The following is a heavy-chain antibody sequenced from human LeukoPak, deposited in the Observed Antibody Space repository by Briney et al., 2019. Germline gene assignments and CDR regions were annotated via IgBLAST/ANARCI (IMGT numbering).Heavy chain of an antibody. CDR1: GYTFTSYY. D-gene: IGHD3-22*01. CDR3: ARASYYYDSSGYYTLGY. J-gene: IGHJ4*02. V-gene: IGHV1-46*01. Sequence: GASVKLSCKASGYTFTSYYMHWVRQAPGQGLEWMGIINPSGGSTSYAQKFQGRVTMTRDMSTSTVYMELSSLRSEDTAVYYCARASYYYDSSGYYTLGYWGQGTLVTVSS. CDR2: INPSGGST.